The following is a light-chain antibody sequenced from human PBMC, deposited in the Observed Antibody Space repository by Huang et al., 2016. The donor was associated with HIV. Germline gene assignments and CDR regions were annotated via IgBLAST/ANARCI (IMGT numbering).Light chain of an antibody. V-gene: IGKV3-15*01. Sequence: EIVLTQSPATLSLSPGERAALSCRAPQSIINHLAWYQQKAGQSPRLLLYGASTRATGIPARFRGSGSGTDFTLTISSLQSEDFAVYYCQQYNNWPPLLTFGGGTKVEIK. CDR3: QQYNNWPPLLT. CDR2: GAS. CDR1: QSIINH. J-gene: IGKJ4*01.